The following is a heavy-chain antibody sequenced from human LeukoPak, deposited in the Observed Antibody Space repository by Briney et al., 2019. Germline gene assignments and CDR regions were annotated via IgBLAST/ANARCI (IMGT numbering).Heavy chain of an antibody. Sequence: KSGGSLRLSCAASGFTFSSYSMNWVRQAPGKGLEWVSSISSSSGSTIYYADSVKGRFTISRDNAKNSLYLQMNSLRAEDTAVYYCARDHYDSSGYLLNPWGQGTLVTVSS. J-gene: IGHJ4*02. D-gene: IGHD3-22*01. CDR1: GFTFSSYS. CDR2: ISSSSGSTI. CDR3: ARDHYDSSGYLLNP. V-gene: IGHV3-21*04.